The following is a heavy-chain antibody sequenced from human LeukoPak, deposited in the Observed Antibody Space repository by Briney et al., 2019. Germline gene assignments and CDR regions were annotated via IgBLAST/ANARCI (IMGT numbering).Heavy chain of an antibody. CDR1: GGSISSYY. D-gene: IGHD3-10*01. Sequence: SETLSLTCTISGGSISSYYWSWIRQPAGKGLEWIGRIYGTGTITYNPSLQSRVTMSVDTSKNEFSLKMSSVTAADTAVYYCTRDSGTTGEVKFDPWGQGTLVAVSS. V-gene: IGHV4-4*07. J-gene: IGHJ5*02. CDR2: IYGTGTI. CDR3: TRDSGTTGEVKFDP.